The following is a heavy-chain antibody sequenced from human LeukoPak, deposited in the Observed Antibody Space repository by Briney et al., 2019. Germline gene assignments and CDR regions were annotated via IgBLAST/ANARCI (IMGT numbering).Heavy chain of an antibody. CDR1: GYTFTSYG. Sequence: ASVKVSCKASGYTFTSYGISWVRQAPGQGLEWMGWISAHNGNTNYAQKLQGRVTMTTHPSTSTAYMELRSLRSDDTAVYYCARVAGYSYAQYNWFDPWGQGTLVTVSS. CDR3: ARVAGYSYAQYNWFDP. D-gene: IGHD5-18*01. V-gene: IGHV1-18*01. J-gene: IGHJ5*02. CDR2: ISAHNGNT.